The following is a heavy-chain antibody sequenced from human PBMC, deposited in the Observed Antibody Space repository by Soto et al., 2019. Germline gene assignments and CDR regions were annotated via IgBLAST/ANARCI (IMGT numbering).Heavy chain of an antibody. Sequence: PGGSLRLSCAASGFTFSSYAMHWVRQAPGKGLEWVAVISYDGSNKYYADSVKGRFTISRDNSKNTLYLQMNSLRAEDTAVYYCATLGYCSGGSCSSYYYYYGMDVWGQGTTVTVSS. V-gene: IGHV3-30-3*01. J-gene: IGHJ6*02. CDR2: ISYDGSNK. CDR1: GFTFSSYA. D-gene: IGHD2-15*01. CDR3: ATLGYCSGGSCSSYYYYYGMDV.